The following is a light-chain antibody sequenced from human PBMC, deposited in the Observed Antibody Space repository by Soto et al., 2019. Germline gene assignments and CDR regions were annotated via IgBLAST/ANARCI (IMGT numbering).Light chain of an antibody. V-gene: IGKV1-5*03. CDR3: QQLFDSPIT. J-gene: IGKJ5*01. Sequence: DIQMTQSPSTLSGSVGDRVTITCRASQTISSWLARYQQKPGKAPKLLIYKASTLKSGVPSRFSATVSGTEFSLTITSLQPEDFATYYCQQLFDSPITFGQGTRLEIK. CDR1: QTISSW. CDR2: KAS.